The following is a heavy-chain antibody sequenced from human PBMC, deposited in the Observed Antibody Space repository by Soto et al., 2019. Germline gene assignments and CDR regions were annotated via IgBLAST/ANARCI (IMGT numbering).Heavy chain of an antibody. CDR2: INPDGRTT. V-gene: IGHV3-74*01. D-gene: IGHD3-10*01. CDR3: ARVGVGSYHFDF. J-gene: IGHJ4*02. Sequence: EVQLVESGGGLVQPGGSLRLSCEASGFAFSSYWMHWVRQAPGKGLVWVSRINPDGRTTSYADSVRDRFTISRDNAHDTLYLQMNGLRTEDTAVYYCARVGVGSYHFDFWGQGTQVAVSS. CDR1: GFAFSSYW.